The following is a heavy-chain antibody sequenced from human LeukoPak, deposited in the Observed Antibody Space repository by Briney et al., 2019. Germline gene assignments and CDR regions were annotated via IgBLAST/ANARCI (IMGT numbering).Heavy chain of an antibody. V-gene: IGHV3-11*04. J-gene: IGHJ4*02. CDR3: ARTIEMATISYFDY. Sequence: GGSLRLSCAASGFTFSDYYMSWIRQAPGKGLEWVSYISSSGSTICYADSVKGRFTISRDNAKNSLYLQMNSLRAEDTAVYYCARTIEMATISYFDYWGQGTLVTVSS. CDR1: GFTFSDYY. CDR2: ISSSGSTI. D-gene: IGHD5-24*01.